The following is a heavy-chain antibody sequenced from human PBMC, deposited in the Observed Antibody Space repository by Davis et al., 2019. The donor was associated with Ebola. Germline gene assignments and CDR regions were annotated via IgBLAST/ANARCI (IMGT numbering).Heavy chain of an antibody. CDR3: ARAFSTGYSSGWYVPDY. D-gene: IGHD6-19*01. V-gene: IGHV4-30-2*01. CDR1: AAPITSGPYS. Sequence: SETLSPTCTAPAAPITSGPYSWCSILQPPGKGLSWLGYIYHVGRTYYNPSLKSRVTISLDRSKNQFSLKMISVTAADTAVYYCARAFSTGYSSGWYVPDYWGQGTLVTVSS. J-gene: IGHJ4*02. CDR2: IYHVGRT.